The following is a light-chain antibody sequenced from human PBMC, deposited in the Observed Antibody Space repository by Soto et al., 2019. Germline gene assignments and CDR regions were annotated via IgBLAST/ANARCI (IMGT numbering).Light chain of an antibody. CDR2: LGS. CDR3: MQALQTPPT. Sequence: DIVMTQSPLSLPVTPGEPASISCRSSQSLLHXXGYNYLDWYLQKPGQSPQLLIYLGSNRASGVPDRFSGSGSGTDFTLKISRVEAEDVGVYYCMQALQTPPTFGQGTKVEIK. V-gene: IGKV2-28*01. J-gene: IGKJ1*01. CDR1: QSLLHXXGYNY.